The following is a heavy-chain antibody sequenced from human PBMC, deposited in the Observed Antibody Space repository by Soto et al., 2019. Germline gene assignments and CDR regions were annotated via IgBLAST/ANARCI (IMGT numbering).Heavy chain of an antibody. D-gene: IGHD6-19*01. Sequence: GGSLRLSCAASGFTFSNAWMSWVRQAPGKGLEWVGRIKSKTDGGTTDYAAPVKGRFTISRDDSKNTLYLQMNSLKTEDSAVYYCTTVASPSSGWYRVDDYWGQGTLVTVSS. CDR3: TTVASPSSGWYRVDDY. CDR1: GFTFSNAW. J-gene: IGHJ4*02. V-gene: IGHV3-15*01. CDR2: IKSKTDGGTT.